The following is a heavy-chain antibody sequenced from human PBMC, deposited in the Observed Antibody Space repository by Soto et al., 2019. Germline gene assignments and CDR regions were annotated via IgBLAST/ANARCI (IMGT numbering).Heavy chain of an antibody. D-gene: IGHD1-26*01. CDR1: GYTFSTSV. Sequence: GSLRLSCAASGYTFSTSVMNLVRQTPRKWLEWVSAISGGGGSRYYADSVKGRVTISRDNSKNTLYLQMNSLRAEDTAVYYCAKVSLGALTFTDYYYYGLDVWGQGTTVTGSS. V-gene: IGHV3-23*01. CDR3: AKVSLGALTFTDYYYYGLDV. J-gene: IGHJ6*02. CDR2: ISGGGGSR.